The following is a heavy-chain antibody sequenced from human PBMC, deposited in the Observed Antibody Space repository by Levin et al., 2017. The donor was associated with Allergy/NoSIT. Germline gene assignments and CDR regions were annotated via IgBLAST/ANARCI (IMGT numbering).Heavy chain of an antibody. V-gene: IGHV3-66*01. D-gene: IGHD2-2*01. J-gene: IGHJ3*02. CDR3: AREGLGYCSSTSCYEGVADAFDI. Sequence: GESLKISCAASGFTVSSNYMSWVRQAPGKGLEWVSVIYSGGSTYYADSVKGRFTISRDNSKNTLYLQMNSLRAEDTAVYYCAREGLGYCSSTSCYEGVADAFDIWGQGTMVTVSS. CDR1: GFTVSSNY. CDR2: IYSGGST.